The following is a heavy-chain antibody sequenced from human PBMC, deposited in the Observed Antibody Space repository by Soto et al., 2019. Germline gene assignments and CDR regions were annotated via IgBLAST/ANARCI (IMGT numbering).Heavy chain of an antibody. CDR3: ARGIYQQLVWGGYYYYGMDV. CDR2: IIPIFGTA. V-gene: IGHV1-69*13. J-gene: IGHJ6*02. D-gene: IGHD6-6*01. CDR1: GGTFSSYA. Sequence: SVKVSCKASGGTFSSYAISWVRQVPGQGLEWMGGIIPIFGTANYAQKFQGRVTITADESTSTAYMELSSLRSEDTAVYYCARGIYQQLVWGGYYYYGMDVWGQGTTVTVSS.